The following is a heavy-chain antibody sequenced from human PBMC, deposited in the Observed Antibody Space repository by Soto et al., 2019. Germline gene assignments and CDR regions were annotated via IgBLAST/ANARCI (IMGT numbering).Heavy chain of an antibody. CDR1: GGSISSGGYY. Sequence: SETLSLTCTVSGGSISSGGYYWSWIRQHPGKGLEWIGYIYYSGSTYYNPSLKSRVTISVDTSKNQFSLKLSSVAAADTAVYYCARVGGINWFDPWGQGTLVTVSS. V-gene: IGHV4-31*03. CDR2: IYYSGST. D-gene: IGHD1-20*01. CDR3: ARVGGINWFDP. J-gene: IGHJ5*02.